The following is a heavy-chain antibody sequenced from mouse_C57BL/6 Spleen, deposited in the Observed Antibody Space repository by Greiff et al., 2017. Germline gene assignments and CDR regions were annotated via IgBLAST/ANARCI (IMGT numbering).Heavy chain of an antibody. CDR2: INYDGSST. Sequence: EVKVVESEGGLVQPGSSMKLSCTASGFTFSDYYMAWVRQVPEKGLEWVANINYDGSSTYYLDSLKSRFIISRDNAKNILYLQMSSLKSEDTATYYCARDRGYYGSSYGAMDYWGQGTSVTVSS. D-gene: IGHD1-1*01. J-gene: IGHJ4*01. V-gene: IGHV5-16*01. CDR3: ARDRGYYGSSYGAMDY. CDR1: GFTFSDYY.